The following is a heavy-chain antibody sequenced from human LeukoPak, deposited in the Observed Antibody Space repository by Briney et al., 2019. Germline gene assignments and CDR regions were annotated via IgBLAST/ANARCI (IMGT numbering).Heavy chain of an antibody. CDR3: ARDAPYYYDSSGLDY. Sequence: GGTLRLSCAASGFTFSNYGMSWVRQAPGKGLEWVSGISGSGGSTYYADSVKGRFTISRDNSKNTLYLQMNSLRAEDTAVYYCARDAPYYYDSSGLDYWGQGTLVTVSS. J-gene: IGHJ4*02. D-gene: IGHD3-22*01. CDR1: GFTFSNYG. V-gene: IGHV3-23*01. CDR2: ISGSGGST.